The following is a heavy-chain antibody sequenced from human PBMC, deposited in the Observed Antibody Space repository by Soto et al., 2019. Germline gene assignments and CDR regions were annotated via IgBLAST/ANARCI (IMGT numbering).Heavy chain of an antibody. Sequence: PSQTLSLTCAISGDSVSSNSAAWNWIRQSPSRGLEWLGRTYYRSKWYNDYAVSVKSRITVNPDTSKNQFSLQLNSVTPEDTAVYYCARVFGSAYYYYYGMDVWGQGTTVTVSS. V-gene: IGHV6-1*01. CDR3: ARVFGSAYYYYYGMDV. D-gene: IGHD3-10*01. J-gene: IGHJ6*02. CDR2: TYYRSKWYN. CDR1: GDSVSSNSAA.